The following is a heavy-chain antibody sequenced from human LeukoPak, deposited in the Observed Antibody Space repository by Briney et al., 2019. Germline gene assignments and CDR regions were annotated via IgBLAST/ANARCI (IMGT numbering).Heavy chain of an antibody. CDR3: AELGITMIGGV. J-gene: IGHJ6*04. D-gene: IGHD3-10*02. CDR1: RFTFSSYG. V-gene: IGHV3-30*02. CDR2: IQYDGSNE. Sequence: PGGSLRLSCAASRFTFSSYGMHWVRQDPGKGLEVVAYIQYDGSNEQYADSVKGRFSISRDSSKNILYLQMNSLRAEDTAVYYCAELGITMIGGVWGKGTTVTISS.